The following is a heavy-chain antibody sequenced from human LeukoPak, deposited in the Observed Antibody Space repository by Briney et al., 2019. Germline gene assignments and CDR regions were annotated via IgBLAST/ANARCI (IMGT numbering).Heavy chain of an antibody. J-gene: IGHJ4*02. CDR3: ARDRGYCTNGVCYREGDY. V-gene: IGHV1-2*02. CDR1: GYTFTGYY. CDR2: INPNSGGT. Sequence: ASVKVSCKASGYTFTGYYMHWVRQAPGQGLEWMGWINPNSGGTNYAQKFQGRVTMTTDTSTSTAYMELRSLRSDDTAVYYCARDRGYCTNGVCYREGDYWGQGTLVTVSS. D-gene: IGHD2-8*01.